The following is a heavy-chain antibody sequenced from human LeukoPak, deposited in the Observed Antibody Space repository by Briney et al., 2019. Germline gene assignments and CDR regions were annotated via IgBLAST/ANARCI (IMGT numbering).Heavy chain of an antibody. J-gene: IGHJ5*02. CDR3: ARHGTSGTNLNWFDP. V-gene: IGHV4-59*01. CDR1: GGSISSFY. CDR2: IYYSGST. Sequence: PSETLSLTCTVSGGSISSFYWSWIRQPPGKGLEWIGYIYYSGSTNYNPSLKSRVTISVDTSKSQFSLKLSSVTAADPAVYYCARHGTSGTNLNWFDPWGQGTLVTVSS. D-gene: IGHD1-1*01.